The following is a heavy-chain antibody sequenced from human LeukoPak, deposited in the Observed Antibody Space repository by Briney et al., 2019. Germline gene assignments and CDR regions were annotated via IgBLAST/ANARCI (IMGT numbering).Heavy chain of an antibody. CDR3: ARAGSITMIVVVISEFDY. D-gene: IGHD3-22*01. Sequence: GGSLRLSCLASGFTFSNYAMSWVRQAPGKGLEWVSRIGSDGSSASSADSVKGRFTISRDNSKNTLYLQMNSLRAEDTAVYYCARAGSITMIVVVISEFDYWGQGTLVTVSS. CDR2: IGSDGSSA. CDR1: GFTFSNYA. V-gene: IGHV3-23*01. J-gene: IGHJ4*02.